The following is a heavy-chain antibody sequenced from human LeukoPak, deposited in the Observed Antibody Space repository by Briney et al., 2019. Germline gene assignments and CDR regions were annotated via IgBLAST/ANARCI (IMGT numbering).Heavy chain of an antibody. V-gene: IGHV1-46*01. Sequence: ASVKVSCKASGYTFTSYGISWVRQAPGQGLEWMGIINPSGGSTSYAQKFQGRVTMTRDMSTSTVYMELSSLRSEDTAVYYCARGTKWELPYWGQGTLVTVSS. CDR3: ARGTKWELPY. D-gene: IGHD1-26*01. J-gene: IGHJ4*02. CDR2: INPSGGST. CDR1: GYTFTSYG.